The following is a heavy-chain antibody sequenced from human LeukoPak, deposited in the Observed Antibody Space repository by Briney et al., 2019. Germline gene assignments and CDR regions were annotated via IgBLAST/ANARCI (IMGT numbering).Heavy chain of an antibody. CDR1: GGSISSGGYY. J-gene: IGHJ1*01. Sequence: SETLSLTCTVSGGSISSGGYYWSWIRQHPGKGLEWIGYIYYSGSTYYNPSLKSRVTISVDTSKNQFSLKLSSVTAADTAVYYCARGDSSGYEYFQHWGQGTLVTVSS. V-gene: IGHV4-31*03. CDR3: ARGDSSGYEYFQH. D-gene: IGHD3-22*01. CDR2: IYYSGST.